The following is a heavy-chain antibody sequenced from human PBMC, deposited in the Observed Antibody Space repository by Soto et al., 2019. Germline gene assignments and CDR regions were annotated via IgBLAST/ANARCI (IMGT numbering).Heavy chain of an antibody. CDR1: GGTFTRYA. CDR3: ATRDPGHY. Sequence: ASVKVSCKASGGTFTRYAISWVRQAPGQGLEWMGIISPDGGRTSYAQKFQGRVTMTRDTSTSTVYMELSSLRSEDTAVYYCATRDPGHYWGQGTLVTVSS. J-gene: IGHJ4*02. CDR2: ISPDGGRT. V-gene: IGHV1-46*01.